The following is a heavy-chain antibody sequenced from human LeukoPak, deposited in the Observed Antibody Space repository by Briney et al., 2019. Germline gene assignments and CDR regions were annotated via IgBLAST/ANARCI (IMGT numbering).Heavy chain of an antibody. V-gene: IGHV3-23*01. CDR1: GFTFSSYG. CDR2: ISGSGGST. Sequence: GGSLRLSCAASGFTFSSYGMNWVRQAPGKGLEWVSVISGSGGSTYYADSVKGRFTISRDKSKNTLYLQMNSLRAEDTAVYYCARDFVDPLDYWGQGTLVTVSS. D-gene: IGHD3/OR15-3a*01. J-gene: IGHJ4*02. CDR3: ARDFVDPLDY.